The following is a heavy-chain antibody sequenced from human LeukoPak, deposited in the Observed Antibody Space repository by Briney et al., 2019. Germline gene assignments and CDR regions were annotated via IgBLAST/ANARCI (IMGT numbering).Heavy chain of an antibody. V-gene: IGHV3-30*18. CDR1: GLTFSNYG. D-gene: IGHD2-15*01. J-gene: IGHJ4*02. CDR3: AKVRTQYCSSGNCFNYYFEY. Sequence: PGGSLRLSCVGSGLTFSNYGMHWVRQAPGKGLEWVAVIGYDGSNQYYADSVKGRFTISRDNSKSTLYLQMDSLRTEDTAVYYCAKVRTQYCSSGNCFNYYFEYWGQGTLVTVSS. CDR2: IGYDGSNQ.